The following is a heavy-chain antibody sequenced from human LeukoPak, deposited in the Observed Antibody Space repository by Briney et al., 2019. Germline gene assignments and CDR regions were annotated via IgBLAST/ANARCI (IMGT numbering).Heavy chain of an antibody. D-gene: IGHD4-11*01. V-gene: IGHV3-21*01. Sequence: GGSLRLSCAASGFTFSRYSMNWVRQTPGQGLEWVSSISSSSTYIYYANSVKGRFTISRDDAKNSLYLQMNSLRAEDTAVYYCAGGAVTFDYWGQGTLLTVSS. CDR2: ISSSSTYI. CDR1: GFTFSRYS. J-gene: IGHJ4*02. CDR3: AGGAVTFDY.